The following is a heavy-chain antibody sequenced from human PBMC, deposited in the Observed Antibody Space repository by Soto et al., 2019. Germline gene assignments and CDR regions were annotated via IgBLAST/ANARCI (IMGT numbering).Heavy chain of an antibody. CDR2: ISGSGGST. V-gene: IGHV3-23*01. CDR3: AKSGSSWRFDY. Sequence: ETLSLTCTFSGCSISSSSYYWNWVRQAPWKGLEWVSAISGSGGSTYYADSVKGRFTISRDNSKNTLYLQMNSLRAEDTAVYYCAKSGSSWRFDYWGQGTLVTDSS. D-gene: IGHD6-13*01. J-gene: IGHJ4*02. CDR1: GCSISSSSYY.